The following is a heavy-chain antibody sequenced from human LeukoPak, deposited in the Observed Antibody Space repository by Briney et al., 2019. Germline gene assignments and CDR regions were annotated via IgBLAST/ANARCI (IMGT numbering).Heavy chain of an antibody. CDR3: ATTIAATGHFFHY. V-gene: IGHV3-48*03. J-gene: IGHJ4*02. CDR1: GSTFSNYD. Sequence: GSLRLSCAASGSTFSNYDMNWVRQAPGKGLEWVSCISISGTTLYYADSVKGRFTISRDNAKNSLYLQMNSLRAEDTAVYYCATTIAATGHFFHYWGQGTLVTVSS. CDR2: ISISGTTL. D-gene: IGHD6-13*01.